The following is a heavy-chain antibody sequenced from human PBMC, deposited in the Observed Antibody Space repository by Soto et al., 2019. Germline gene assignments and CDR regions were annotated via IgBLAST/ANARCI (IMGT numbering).Heavy chain of an antibody. Sequence: QVQLQESGPGLVKPSQTLSLTCTVSGGSISSGGYYWRWIRQHPGKGLEWIGYIYYSGSTYYNPSLQSRVTISVDTSKNQFSLTLISVTAADTAVYYCARDRHPTYYDVGSGRGGWCDPWGQGTLFTVSS. CDR3: ARDRHPTYYDVGSGRGGWCDP. J-gene: IGHJ5*02. V-gene: IGHV4-31*03. CDR2: IYYSGST. CDR1: GGSISSGGYY. D-gene: IGHD3-3*01.